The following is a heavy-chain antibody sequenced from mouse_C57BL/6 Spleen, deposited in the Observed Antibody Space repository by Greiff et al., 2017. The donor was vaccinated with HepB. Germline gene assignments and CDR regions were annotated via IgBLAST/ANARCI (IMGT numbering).Heavy chain of an antibody. CDR1: GFTFSDFY. CDR3: ARYAGDYGWFAY. D-gene: IGHD2-4*01. V-gene: IGHV7-1*01. J-gene: IGHJ3*01. CDR2: SRNKANDYTT. Sequence: EVNVVESGGGLVQSGRSLRLSCATSGFTFSDFYMEWVRQAPGKGLEWIAASRNKANDYTTEYSSYVKGLFIVSRDTSQSILYLQMNALRAEDTAIYYCARYAGDYGWFAYWGQGTLVTVSA.